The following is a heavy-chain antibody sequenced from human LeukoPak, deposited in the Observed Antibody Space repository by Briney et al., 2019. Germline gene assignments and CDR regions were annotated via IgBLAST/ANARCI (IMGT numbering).Heavy chain of an antibody. D-gene: IGHD6-13*01. CDR1: GYTFTGYY. J-gene: IGHJ3*02. CDR3: ARVHRHIAADDAFDI. Sequence: ASVKVSCKASGYTFTGYYMHRVRQAPGQGLEWMGWINPNSGGTNYAQKFQGRVTMTRDTSISTAYMELSRLRSDDTAVYYCARVHRHIAADDAFDIWGQGTMVTVSS. V-gene: IGHV1-2*02. CDR2: INPNSGGT.